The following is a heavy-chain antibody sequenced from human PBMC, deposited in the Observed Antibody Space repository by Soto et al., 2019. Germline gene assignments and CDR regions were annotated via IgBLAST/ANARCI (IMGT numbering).Heavy chain of an antibody. Sequence: SQTLSLTYSISGGSDFRNSAACSWHRQSPSRGLERLGRKYYRSKWYTEYAVSVKSRISINPDTSKNQFSLQLNSVTPDDTAVYYCARDRGGLGYWGQGTLVTVSS. J-gene: IGHJ4*02. V-gene: IGHV6-1*01. D-gene: IGHD3-10*01. CDR2: KYYRSKWYT. CDR3: ARDRGGLGY. CDR1: GGSDFRNSAA.